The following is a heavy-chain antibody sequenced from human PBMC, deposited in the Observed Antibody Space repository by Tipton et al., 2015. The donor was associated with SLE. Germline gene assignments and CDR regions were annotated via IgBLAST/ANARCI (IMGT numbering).Heavy chain of an antibody. CDR2: IYYSGST. V-gene: IGHV4-59*11. CDR3: ARDRAYTKGSGRAGGWFDP. Sequence: TLSLTCTVSGGSISSQYWSWLRQPPGKGLEWIGYIYYSGSTNYNPSLQSRVRISVDTSKNQFSLKLTSVTPADTAVYYCARDRAYTKGSGRAGGWFDPWGQGTPVTVSS. CDR1: GGSISSQY. D-gene: IGHD6-19*01. J-gene: IGHJ5*02.